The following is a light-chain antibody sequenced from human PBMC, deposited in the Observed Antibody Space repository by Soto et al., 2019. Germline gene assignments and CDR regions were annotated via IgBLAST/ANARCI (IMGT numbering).Light chain of an antibody. CDR1: QRMSAW. CDR3: QQYDTYPWT. CDR2: DAS. V-gene: IGKV1-5*01. Sequence: DIQMTQSPTTLSASVGDRVIITCRASQRMSAWLAWYQQKPGKAPTLLIYDASSLENGVPSRFSGSGSGTDFTLPISSLQPNDFAPYYCQQYDTYPWTVGQGTKVEIK. J-gene: IGKJ1*01.